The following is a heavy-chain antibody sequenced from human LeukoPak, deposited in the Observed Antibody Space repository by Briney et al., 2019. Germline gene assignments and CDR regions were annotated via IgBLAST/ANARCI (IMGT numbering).Heavy chain of an antibody. J-gene: IGHJ5*02. CDR3: ARDRFLWGPGNWFAL. D-gene: IGHD3-3*01. V-gene: IGHV1-18*01. Sequence: GNSVKVSCKTSGYTFTNYGISWVRQAPGQGAEWMGWVSTSNPHTNYAPKFRGRVIMTIDTSTTTAYLEMRSLTSDDTAVYYCARDRFLWGPGNWFALWGQGTLVTVTS. CDR1: GYTFTNYG. CDR2: VSTSNPHT.